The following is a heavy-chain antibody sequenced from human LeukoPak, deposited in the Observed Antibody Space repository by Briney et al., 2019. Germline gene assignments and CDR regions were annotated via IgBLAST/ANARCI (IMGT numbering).Heavy chain of an antibody. Sequence: GGSLRLSCAASGFTFSESYMSWIRHAPGKGLEWVSYISSSSSDTNYADSVKGRFTISRDNAKNSLYLQMNSLRSEDTAVYYCARGSRTIELGDDYWGQGTLVTVSS. V-gene: IGHV3-11*06. D-gene: IGHD5-24*01. CDR1: GFTFSESY. CDR3: ARGSRTIELGDDY. J-gene: IGHJ4*02. CDR2: ISSSSSDT.